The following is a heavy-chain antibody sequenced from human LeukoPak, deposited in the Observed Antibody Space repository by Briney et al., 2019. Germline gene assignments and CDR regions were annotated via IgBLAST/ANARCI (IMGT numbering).Heavy chain of an antibody. CDR3: ARFCSGGSCYPTLYYFDY. CDR2: INHSGST. J-gene: IGHJ4*02. D-gene: IGHD2-15*01. Sequence: PSETLSLTCAVSGYSISSGYYWGWIPHPPGKGLEWTGVINHSGSTNYNPTRKSRVTISVDTSKNQFSLKLSPVTAAETAVYYCARFCSGGSCYPTLYYFDYWGQGTLVTVSS. CDR1: GYSISSGYY. V-gene: IGHV4-38-2*01.